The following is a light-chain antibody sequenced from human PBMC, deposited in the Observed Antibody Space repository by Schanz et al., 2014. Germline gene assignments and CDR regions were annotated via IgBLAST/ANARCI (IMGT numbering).Light chain of an antibody. CDR2: GAS. J-gene: IGKJ4*01. V-gene: IGKV3-15*01. CDR3: QQYKHWPPLT. CDR1: QSVSSN. Sequence: EIVMTQSPATLSVSPGERATLSCRASQSVSSNLAWYQQKPGQAPRLLIYGASTRATGIPARFSGSGSGTEFTLTISSLQSEDFAVYYCQQYKHWPPLTFGGGTKVEIK.